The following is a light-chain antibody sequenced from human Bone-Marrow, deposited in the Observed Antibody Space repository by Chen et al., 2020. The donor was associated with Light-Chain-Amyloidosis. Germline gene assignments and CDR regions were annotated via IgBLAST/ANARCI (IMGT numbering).Light chain of an antibody. V-gene: IGLV2-14*01. CDR1: SSDVGGYNY. CDR2: EVS. J-gene: IGLJ2*01. Sequence: QSALTQPAPVSGSPGQPITISCTGTSSDVGGYNYVSWYQHSPGKAPKLIIYEVSKRPSVVSNRFSGSKSGNTASLTISGLQAEDETDYYCTSYTSSNTILFGGGTKLTVL. CDR3: TSYTSSNTIL.